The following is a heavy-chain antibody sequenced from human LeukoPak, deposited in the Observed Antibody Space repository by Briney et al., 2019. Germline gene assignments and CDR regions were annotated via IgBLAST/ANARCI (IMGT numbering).Heavy chain of an antibody. CDR2: MNPNSGNT. J-gene: IGHJ4*02. CDR1: GYTFTSYD. D-gene: IGHD4-17*01. CDR3: ARGRLGYGDYDY. V-gene: IGHV1-8*01. Sequence: RASVKVSCKASGYTFTSYDINWVRQATGQGLEWMGWMNPNSGNTGYAQKFQGRVTMTRNTSISTAYMELSSLRSEDTAVYYCARGRLGYGDYDYWGQGTLVTVSS.